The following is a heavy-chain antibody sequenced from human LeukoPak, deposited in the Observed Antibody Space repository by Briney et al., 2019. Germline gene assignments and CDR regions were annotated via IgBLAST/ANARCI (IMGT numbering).Heavy chain of an antibody. CDR3: AKDILFGAGRETYGSGSSPGYYYGMDV. Sequence: PGGSLRLSCAASGFTFSSYAMHWVRQAPGKGLEWVAVISYDGSNKYYADSVKGRFTISRDNSKNTLYLQMNSLRAEDTAVYYCAKDILFGAGRETYGSGSSPGYYYGMDVWGQGTTVTVSS. J-gene: IGHJ6*02. D-gene: IGHD3-10*01. CDR2: ISYDGSNK. CDR1: GFTFSSYA. V-gene: IGHV3-30-3*01.